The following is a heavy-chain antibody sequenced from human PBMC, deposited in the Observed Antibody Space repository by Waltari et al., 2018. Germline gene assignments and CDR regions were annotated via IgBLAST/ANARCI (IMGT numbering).Heavy chain of an antibody. V-gene: IGHV3-48*01. Sequence: EVQLVESGGGLVQPGGSLRVSCAASGLIFHRCSMNWVRQAPGKGMEWISYIVTSTGTRSYADSVKGRFTISTDNAQNSLYLQMDSLRAEDTAMYYCVRDDKYAFDIWGQGTMVTVSS. D-gene: IGHD3-9*01. CDR3: VRDDKYAFDI. CDR2: IVTSTGTR. CDR1: GLIFHRCS. J-gene: IGHJ3*02.